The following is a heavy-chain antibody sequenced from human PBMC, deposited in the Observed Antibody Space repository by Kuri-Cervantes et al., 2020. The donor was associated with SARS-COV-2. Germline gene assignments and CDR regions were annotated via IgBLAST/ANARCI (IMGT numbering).Heavy chain of an antibody. J-gene: IGHJ4*02. CDR1: GYTFTSYD. Sequence: ASVKVSCKASGYTFTSYDINWVRQATGQGLEWMGWINPNSGGTNYAQKFQGRVTMTRDTSISTAYMELSRLRSDDTAVYYCARGPTPMDFWSGYYEGVFGYWGQGTLVTVSS. CDR2: INPNSGGT. D-gene: IGHD3-3*01. V-gene: IGHV1-2*02. CDR3: ARGPTPMDFWSGYYEGVFGY.